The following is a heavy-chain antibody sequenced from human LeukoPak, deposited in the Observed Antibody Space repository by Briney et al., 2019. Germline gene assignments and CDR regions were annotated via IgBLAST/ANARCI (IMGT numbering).Heavy chain of an antibody. CDR3: ARTRERGAAFDY. Sequence: ASVKVSCKASGGTFSSYAISWVRQAPGQGLEWMGWISAYNGNTNYAQKLQGRVTMTTDTSTSTAYMELRSLRSDDTAVYYCARTRERGAAFDYWGQGTLVTVSS. J-gene: IGHJ4*02. CDR1: GGTFSSYA. CDR2: ISAYNGNT. V-gene: IGHV1-18*01. D-gene: IGHD3-10*01.